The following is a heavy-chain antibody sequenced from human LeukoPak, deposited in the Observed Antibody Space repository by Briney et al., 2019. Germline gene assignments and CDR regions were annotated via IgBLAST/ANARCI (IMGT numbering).Heavy chain of an antibody. Sequence: ASVKVSCKASGYTFTGYYMHWVRQAPGQGLEWMGWINPNSGGTNYAQKFQGRVTMTGDTSISTAYMELSRLRSDDTAVYYCARVPGKYYYGSGSKYYYYYGMDVWGQGTTVTVSS. J-gene: IGHJ6*02. CDR2: INPNSGGT. V-gene: IGHV1-2*02. CDR3: ARVPGKYYYGSGSKYYYYYGMDV. CDR1: GYTFTGYY. D-gene: IGHD3-10*01.